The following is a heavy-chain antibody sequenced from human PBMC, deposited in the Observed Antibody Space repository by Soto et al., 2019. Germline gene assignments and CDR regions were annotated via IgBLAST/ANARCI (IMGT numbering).Heavy chain of an antibody. CDR2: ISYDGSNK. J-gene: IGHJ4*02. D-gene: IGHD3-16*01. CDR1: GFTFSSYA. Sequence: GGSLRLSCAASGFTFSSYAMHWVRQAPGKGLEWVAVISYDGSNKYYADSVKGRFTISRDNSKNTLYLQMNSLRAEDTAVYYCARDPTLWGGGNQASFDYWGQGTLVTVSS. V-gene: IGHV3-30-3*01. CDR3: ARDPTLWGGGNQASFDY.